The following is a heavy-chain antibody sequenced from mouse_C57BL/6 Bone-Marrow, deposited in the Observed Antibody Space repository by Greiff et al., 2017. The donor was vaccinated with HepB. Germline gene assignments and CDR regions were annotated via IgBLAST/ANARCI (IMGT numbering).Heavy chain of an antibody. CDR3: ARERNYYGSWDFDV. V-gene: IGHV5-4*01. CDR2: ISDGGSYT. CDR1: GFTFSSYA. D-gene: IGHD1-1*01. Sequence: DVHLVESGGGLVKPGGSLKLSCAASGFTFSSYAMSWVRQTPEKRLEWVATISDGGSYTYYPDNVKGRFTISRDNAKNNLYLQMSHLKSEDTAMYYCARERNYYGSWDFDVWGTGTTVTVSS. J-gene: IGHJ1*03.